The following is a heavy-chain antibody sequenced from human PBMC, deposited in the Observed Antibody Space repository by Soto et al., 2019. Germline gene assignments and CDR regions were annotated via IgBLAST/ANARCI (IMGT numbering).Heavy chain of an antibody. CDR3: ARDAVYGGSRGGMDV. V-gene: IGHV4-31*03. CDR2: NYYSGST. J-gene: IGHJ6*02. CDR1: GGSVNNANYF. D-gene: IGHD4-17*01. Sequence: QVRLEESGPGLVKPSETLSLICSVSGGSVNNANYFWNWIRHHPENGLEWIGYNYYSGSTRYNPSLKTRATLSIDTSKKQLSLRLNSVTVADTAVYFCARDAVYGGSRGGMDVWGRGTTVTVSS.